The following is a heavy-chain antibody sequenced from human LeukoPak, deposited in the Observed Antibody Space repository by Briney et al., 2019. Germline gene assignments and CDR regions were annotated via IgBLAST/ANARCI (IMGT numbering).Heavy chain of an antibody. J-gene: IGHJ4*02. CDR1: GFTFRNYY. D-gene: IGHD5-24*01. V-gene: IGHV3-30-3*01. Sequence: GGSLRLSCAASGFTFRNYYMHWVRQAPGKGLEWVAVISLDGNNEYYADSVKGRFSLSRDNSMNTLYLQLNSLRAEDTAVYYCAKVNGYNKDYWGQGTLVTVSS. CDR3: AKVNGYNKDY. CDR2: ISLDGNNE.